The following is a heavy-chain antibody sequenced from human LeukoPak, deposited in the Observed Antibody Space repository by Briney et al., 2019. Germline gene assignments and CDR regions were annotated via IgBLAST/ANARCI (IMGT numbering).Heavy chain of an antibody. Sequence: PSETLSLTCTVSGYSISSGYYWGWIRQPPGKGLEWIGSIYHSGSTYYNPSLKSRVTISVDTSKNQFSLKLSSVTAADTAVYYCARGWLGAFDIWGQGTMVTVSS. CDR3: ARGWLGAFDI. CDR1: GYSISSGYY. J-gene: IGHJ3*02. V-gene: IGHV4-38-2*02. CDR2: IYHSGST. D-gene: IGHD3-22*01.